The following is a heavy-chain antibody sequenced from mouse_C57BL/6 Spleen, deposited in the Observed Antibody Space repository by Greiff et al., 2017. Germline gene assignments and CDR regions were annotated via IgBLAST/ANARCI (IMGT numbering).Heavy chain of an antibody. CDR1: GYTFTDYN. CDR2: INPNNGGT. V-gene: IGHV1-22*01. Sequence: VQLQQSGPELVKPGASVKMSCKASGYTFTDYNMHWVKQSHGKSLEWIGYINPNNGGTSYNQKFKGKATLTVNKSSSTAYMELRSLTSEDSAVYYCARSIYYGNYAPFDYWGQGTTLTVSS. J-gene: IGHJ2*01. CDR3: ARSIYYGNYAPFDY. D-gene: IGHD2-1*01.